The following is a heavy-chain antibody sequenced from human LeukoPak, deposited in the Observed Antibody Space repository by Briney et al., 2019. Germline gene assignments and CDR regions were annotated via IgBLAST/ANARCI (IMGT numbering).Heavy chain of an antibody. V-gene: IGHV3-33*06. CDR3: AEDVERWELHTHSFDY. CDR1: GFTFSSYA. J-gene: IGHJ4*02. D-gene: IGHD1-26*01. CDR2: IWYDGSNT. Sequence: PGRSLRLSCAASGFTFSSYAMHWVRQAPGEGLEWVAVIWYDGSNTYYADSVKGRFTISRDNSKNTLYLQMNSLRAEDTAVYYCAEDVERWELHTHSFDYWGQGTLVTVSS.